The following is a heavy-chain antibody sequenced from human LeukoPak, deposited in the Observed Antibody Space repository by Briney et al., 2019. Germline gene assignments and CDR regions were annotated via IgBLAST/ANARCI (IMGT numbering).Heavy chain of an antibody. J-gene: IGHJ4*02. V-gene: IGHV3-11*06. CDR2: ISSSGSYT. D-gene: IGHD4-17*01. Sequence: RAGGSLRLSCAASGFTFSDYYMSWIRQAPGKGLEWVSYISSSGSYTNYADSVKGRFTISRDNAKNSLYLQMNSLRAEDTAVYYCARVGIDGDDERYLDYWAREPWSPSPQ. CDR1: GFTFSDYY. CDR3: ARVGIDGDDERYLDY.